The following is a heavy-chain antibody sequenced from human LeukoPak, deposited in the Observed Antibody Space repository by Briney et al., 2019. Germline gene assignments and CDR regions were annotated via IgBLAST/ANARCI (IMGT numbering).Heavy chain of an antibody. J-gene: IGHJ4*02. D-gene: IGHD2-15*01. CDR3: ARGNLPIVVVVAATRWFDY. Sequence: MPSETLSLTCAVYGGSFSGYYWSWIRQPPGKGLEWIGEINHSGSTNYNPSLKSRVTISVDTSKNQFSLKLSSVTAADTAVYYCARGNLPIVVVVAATRWFDYWGQGTLDTVSS. CDR2: INHSGST. V-gene: IGHV4-34*01. CDR1: GGSFSGYY.